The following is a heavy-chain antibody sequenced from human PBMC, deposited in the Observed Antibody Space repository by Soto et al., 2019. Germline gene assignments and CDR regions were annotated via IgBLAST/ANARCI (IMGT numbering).Heavy chain of an antibody. J-gene: IGHJ5*02. D-gene: IGHD3-10*01. CDR3: ARVGEIIGDH. CDR2: IYYSGTT. Sequence: QVQLQESVPGLVKPSQTLSLTCTVSGGSISSSGYYWSWIRQHPGKGLEWIGYIYYSGTTYYSPSLKSRLTISVDTSKNQFSLKLSSVTAADTAVYYCARVGEIIGDHWGQGTLVTVSS. V-gene: IGHV4-31*03. CDR1: GGSISSSGYY.